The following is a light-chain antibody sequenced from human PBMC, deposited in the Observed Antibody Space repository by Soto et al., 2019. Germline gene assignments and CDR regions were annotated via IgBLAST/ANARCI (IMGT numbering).Light chain of an antibody. CDR1: QSVSSK. CDR2: GAS. Sequence: ETVLTQSPVTLSLSPGERATLSCRASQSVSSKLAWYQQKPGQAPRLLIYGASTRATGIPARFSGSGSGTEFTLIISSLQSEDSAVYYCQQYNSWLWTFGQGTKVDIK. J-gene: IGKJ1*01. V-gene: IGKV3-15*01. CDR3: QQYNSWLWT.